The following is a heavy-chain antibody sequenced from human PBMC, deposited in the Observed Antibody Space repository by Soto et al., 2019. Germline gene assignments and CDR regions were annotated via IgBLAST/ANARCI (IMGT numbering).Heavy chain of an antibody. D-gene: IGHD2-2*01. J-gene: IGHJ5*02. CDR1: GYTFTSYA. V-gene: IGHV1-3*01. Sequence: GASVKVSCKASGYTFTSYAMHWVRQAPGQRLEWMGWINAGNGNTKYSQKFQGRVTITRDTSASTAYMELSSLRSEDTAVYYCARPGRGYCSSTSCWSLGFDPWGQGTLVTVSS. CDR2: INAGNGNT. CDR3: ARPGRGYCSSTSCWSLGFDP.